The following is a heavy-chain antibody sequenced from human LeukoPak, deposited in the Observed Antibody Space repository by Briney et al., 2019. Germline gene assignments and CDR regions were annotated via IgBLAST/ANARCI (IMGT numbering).Heavy chain of an antibody. D-gene: IGHD3-22*01. CDR1: GGSISSYY. V-gene: IGHV4-59*01. CDR2: IYYSGST. J-gene: IGHJ3*02. Sequence: SETLSLTCTVSGGSISSYYWSWIRQPPGKGREWIGYIYYSGSTNYNPSLKSRVTISVDTSKNQFSLKLSSVTAADTAVYYCARAILPDYERAFDIWGQGTMVTVSS. CDR3: ARAILPDYERAFDI.